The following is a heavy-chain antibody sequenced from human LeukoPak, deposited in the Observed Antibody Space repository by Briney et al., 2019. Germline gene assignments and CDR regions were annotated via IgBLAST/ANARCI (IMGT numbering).Heavy chain of an antibody. D-gene: IGHD3-3*02. CDR1: GGSISSSSSY. CDR3: ARARSSLAEFDY. Sequence: SETLSLTCTVSGGSISSSSSYWTWIRQHPGEALEWIGYIYYSGSTYYNPSLSSRVTLSLDTSKNQFSLKLSSVTAADTAVYYCARARSSLAEFDYWGQGTLVTVSS. V-gene: IGHV4-31*03. CDR2: IYYSGST. J-gene: IGHJ4*02.